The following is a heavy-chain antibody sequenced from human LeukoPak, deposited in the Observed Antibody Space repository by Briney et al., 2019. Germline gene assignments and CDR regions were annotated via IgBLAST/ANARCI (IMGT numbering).Heavy chain of an antibody. V-gene: IGHV1-18*01. D-gene: IGHD6-19*01. J-gene: IGHJ6*02. CDR1: GYTFTSYG. Sequence: ASVKVSCKAYGYTFTSYGISWVRQAPGQGLEWMGWISAYNGNTNYAQKLQGRVTMTTDTSTSTAYMELRSLRSDDTAVYYCARDPVGEQWLVDWSPYYYYGMDVWGQGTTVTVSS. CDR2: ISAYNGNT. CDR3: ARDPVGEQWLVDWSPYYYYGMDV.